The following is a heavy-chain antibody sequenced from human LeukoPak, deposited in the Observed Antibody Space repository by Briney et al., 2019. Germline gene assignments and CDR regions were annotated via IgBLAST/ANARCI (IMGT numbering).Heavy chain of an antibody. CDR2: ISSSGSTI. J-gene: IGHJ4*02. D-gene: IGHD3-3*01. Sequence: GGSLRLSCAASGFTFSDYYMSWIRQAPGKGLEWVSYISSSGSTIYYADSVKGRFTISRDNAKNSLYLQMNSLRAEDTAVYYCARDGYDFWSGYYALDYWGQGTLVTVSS. CDR1: GFTFSDYY. V-gene: IGHV3-11*04. CDR3: ARDGYDFWSGYYALDY.